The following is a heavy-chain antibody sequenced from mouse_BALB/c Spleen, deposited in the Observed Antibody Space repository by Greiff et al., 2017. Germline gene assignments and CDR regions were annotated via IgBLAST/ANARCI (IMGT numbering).Heavy chain of an antibody. J-gene: IGHJ4*01. D-gene: IGHD2-14*01. CDR1: GFTFSSFG. CDR2: ISSGSSTI. CDR3: ARLEVRRRGGMDD. V-gene: IGHV5-17*02. Sequence: EVQGVESGGGLVQPGGSRKLSCAASGFTFSSFGMHWVRQAPEKGLEWVAYISSGSSTIYYADTVKGRFTISRDNPKNTLFLQMTSLRSEDTAMYYCARLEVRRRGGMDDWGQGTSVTVSS.